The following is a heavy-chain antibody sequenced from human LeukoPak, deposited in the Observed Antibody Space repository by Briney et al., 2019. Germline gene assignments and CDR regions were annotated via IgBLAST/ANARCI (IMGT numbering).Heavy chain of an antibody. J-gene: IGHJ4*02. CDR1: GFTVSNWA. D-gene: IGHD2-2*02. Sequence: GGSLRLSCAASGFTVSNWAIHWVRQAPGKGLEWVAAISYDGSNKFYADSVKGRFTISRDNSKNSLDLQMNSLRAEDTAVYYCARGYCSSTSCYNDYWGQGTLVTVS. CDR3: ARGYCSSTSCYNDY. V-gene: IGHV3-30*04. CDR2: ISYDGSNK.